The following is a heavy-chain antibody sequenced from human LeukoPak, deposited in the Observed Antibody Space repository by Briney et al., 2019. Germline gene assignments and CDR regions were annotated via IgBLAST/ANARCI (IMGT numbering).Heavy chain of an antibody. CDR3: ARVDTALDYYYYYGMDV. J-gene: IGHJ6*02. CDR2: INPNSGGT. D-gene: IGHD5-18*01. V-gene: IGHV1-2*02. Sequence: ASVKVSCKASGHTFTGYYMHWVRQAPGQGLEWMGWINPNSGGTNYAQKFQGRVTMTRDTSISTAYMELSRLRSDDTAVYYCARVDTALDYYYYYGMDVWGQGTTVTVSS. CDR1: GHTFTGYY.